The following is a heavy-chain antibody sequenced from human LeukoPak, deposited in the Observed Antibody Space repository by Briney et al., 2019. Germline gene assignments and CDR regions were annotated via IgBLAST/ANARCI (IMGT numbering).Heavy chain of an antibody. CDR1: GYTFTSYD. CDR2: MNPNSGNT. CDR3: ARASGYSYGYGTQGY. V-gene: IGHV1-8*03. J-gene: IGHJ4*02. D-gene: IGHD5-18*01. Sequence: ASVKVSCKASGYTFTSYDINWVRQATGQGLEWMGWMNPNSGNTGYAQKFHGRVTITRNTSISTAYMELSSLRSEDTAVYYCARASGYSYGYGTQGYWGQETLVTVSS.